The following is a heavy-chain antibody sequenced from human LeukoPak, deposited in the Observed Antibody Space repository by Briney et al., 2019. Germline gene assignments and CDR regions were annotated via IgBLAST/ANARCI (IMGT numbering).Heavy chain of an antibody. CDR3: ARKDFWDPSLVDY. Sequence: PSETLSLTCTVSGGSISSYYWGWIRQPPGKGLEWIGSIYYSGSTYYNPSLKSRVTISVDTSKNQFSLKLSSVTAADTAVYYCARKDFWDPSLVDYWGQGTLVTVSS. CDR1: GGSISSYY. D-gene: IGHD3-3*01. J-gene: IGHJ4*02. CDR2: IYYSGST. V-gene: IGHV4-39*01.